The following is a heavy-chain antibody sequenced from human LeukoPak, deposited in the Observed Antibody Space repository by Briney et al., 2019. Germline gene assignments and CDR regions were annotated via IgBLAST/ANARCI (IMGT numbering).Heavy chain of an antibody. J-gene: IGHJ4*02. D-gene: IGHD1-1*01. V-gene: IGHV4-34*01. CDR2: INHSGST. Sequence: SETLSLTCGVYGGSFSAYYWSWIRQPPGKGLEWIGEINHSGSTNYNPSLKTRAAMSVDTSKNQSSLKLSSVTAADTAVYYCARGGTGNIDYWGQGALVTVSS. CDR3: ARGGTGNIDY. CDR1: GGSFSAYY.